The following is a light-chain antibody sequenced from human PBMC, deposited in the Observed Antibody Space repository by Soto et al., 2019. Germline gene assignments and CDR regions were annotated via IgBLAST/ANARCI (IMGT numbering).Light chain of an antibody. Sequence: DIQLTQSPSFLSASVGDRVTITCRASQGINSNLAWYQHKPGKAPKLLIYGAFTLQSEVPSRFSGSGSGTEFTLTISSLQPEDFATYYCQHRNSYPLTFGGGTKVEIK. CDR2: GAF. V-gene: IGKV1-9*01. J-gene: IGKJ4*01. CDR1: QGINSN. CDR3: QHRNSYPLT.